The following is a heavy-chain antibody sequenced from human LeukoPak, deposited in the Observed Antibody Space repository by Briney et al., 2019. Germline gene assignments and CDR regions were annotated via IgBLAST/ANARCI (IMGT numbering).Heavy chain of an antibody. D-gene: IGHD3-3*02. CDR1: GGSISSGGYS. V-gene: IGHV4-30-2*01. CDR3: ARGALAGIAFDI. Sequence: PSETLSLTCAVSGGSISSGGYSWSWIRQPPGKGLEWIGYIYHSGSTYYNPSLKSRVTISVYRSKNQFSLKLSSVTAADTAVYYCARGALAGIAFDIWGQGTMVTVSS. CDR2: IYHSGST. J-gene: IGHJ3*02.